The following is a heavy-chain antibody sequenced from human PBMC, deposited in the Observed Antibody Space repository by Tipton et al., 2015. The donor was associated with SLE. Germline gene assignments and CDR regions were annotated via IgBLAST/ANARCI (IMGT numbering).Heavy chain of an antibody. V-gene: IGHV4-4*07. J-gene: IGHJ4*02. CDR1: GGSISSYS. Sequence: GLVKPSETLSLTCNVSGGSISSYSWSWIRQPAGKGLEWIGRFYTSGYTNYNPSLKSRVNMSLDTSKNQFSLKLSSVTAADTAIYYCARVQGDLAAQYFDYWGQGTLVTVSS. CDR2: FYTSGYT. D-gene: IGHD3-16*01. CDR3: ARVQGDLAAQYFDY.